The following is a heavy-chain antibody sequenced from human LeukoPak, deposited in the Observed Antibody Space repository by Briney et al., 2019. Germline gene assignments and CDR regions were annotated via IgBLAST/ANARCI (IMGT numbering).Heavy chain of an antibody. CDR3: AKGGYSGHEFDF. V-gene: IGHV3-30*18. J-gene: IGHJ5*01. CDR2: ISYDGSNK. Sequence: GGSLRLSCAASGFTFSSYGMHWVRQAPGKGLEWVAVISYDGSNKDYADSVKGRFTISRDNSKNTLYLQMNSLRAEDAAVYYCAKGGYSGHEFDFWGQGALVTVSS. CDR1: GFTFSSYG. D-gene: IGHD5-12*01.